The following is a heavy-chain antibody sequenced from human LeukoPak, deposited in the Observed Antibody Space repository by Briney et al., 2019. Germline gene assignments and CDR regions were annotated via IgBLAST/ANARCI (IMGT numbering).Heavy chain of an antibody. CDR3: ARESGWYGDFQH. CDR2: INHSGST. J-gene: IGHJ1*01. D-gene: IGHD6-19*01. Sequence: SETLSLTCAVYGGSFSGYYWSWIRQPPGKGLEWIGEINHSGSTNYNPSLKSRVTISVDTSKNQFSLKLSSVTAADTAVYYCARESGWYGDFQHWGQGTLVTVSS. CDR1: GGSFSGYY. V-gene: IGHV4-34*01.